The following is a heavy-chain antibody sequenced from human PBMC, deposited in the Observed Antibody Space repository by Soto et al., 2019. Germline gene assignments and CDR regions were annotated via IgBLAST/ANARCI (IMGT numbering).Heavy chain of an antibody. CDR1: GVSLSGSTYY. Sequence: QVQLQESGPGLVEPSQTLSLTCTVSGVSLSGSTYYWSWIRQLPGKGLEWIGFTRYGGIPYHNPSLKSRATISVPSSKNQFSLRLTSLPAADTAVYYGGSAHGMDVWGRGTTVIVSS. CDR3: GSAHGMDV. V-gene: IGHV4-31*03. CDR2: TRYGGIP. J-gene: IGHJ6*02. D-gene: IGHD6-6*01.